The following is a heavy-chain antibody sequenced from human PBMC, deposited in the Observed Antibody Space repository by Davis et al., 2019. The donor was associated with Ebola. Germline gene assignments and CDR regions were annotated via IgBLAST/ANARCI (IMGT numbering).Heavy chain of an antibody. V-gene: IGHV3-74*01. CDR3: ARGGAVAQD. D-gene: IGHD4-23*01. J-gene: IGHJ4*02. Sequence: PSETLSLTCTGSGYTFSSFWMNWVRQAPGKGLEWVSRINSDGTSTNYTDAVRGRFTVSRDNAKNTLYLQMNSLRVEDTAVYFCARGGAVAQDWGPGTLVTVSS. CDR2: INSDGTST. CDR1: GYTFSSFW.